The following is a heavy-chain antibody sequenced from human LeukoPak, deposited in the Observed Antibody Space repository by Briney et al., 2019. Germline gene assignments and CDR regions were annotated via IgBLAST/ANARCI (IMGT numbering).Heavy chain of an antibody. CDR2: INSSGSTI. D-gene: IGHD3-10*02. CDR3: AELGITMIGGV. J-gene: IGHJ6*04. CDR1: GFTFSSYE. Sequence: PGGSLKLSCAASGFTFSSYEMNWVRQAPGKGLEWVSYINSSGSTIYYADSVKGRFTISRDNAKNSLYLQMNRLRAEDTAVYYCAELGITMIGGVWGKETTVTISS. V-gene: IGHV3-48*03.